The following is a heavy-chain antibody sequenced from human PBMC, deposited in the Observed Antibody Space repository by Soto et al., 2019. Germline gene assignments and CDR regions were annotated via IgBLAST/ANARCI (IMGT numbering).Heavy chain of an antibody. CDR2: INPSDGRT. CDR3: ARAGINWLDP. Sequence: QVQLVQSGAEVKKPGASVKLSCKASGYVFTSFHMHWVRQAPGQGLEWMGLINPSDGRTEYAQKCQGRVTMPSDTSTSTVYMVLNTLRSEDTAVYYCARAGINWLDPWGQGTLVTVSA. CDR1: GYVFTSFH. J-gene: IGHJ5*02. V-gene: IGHV1-46*01. D-gene: IGHD6-13*01.